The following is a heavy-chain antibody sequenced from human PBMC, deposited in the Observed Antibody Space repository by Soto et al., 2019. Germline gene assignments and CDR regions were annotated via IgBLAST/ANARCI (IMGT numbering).Heavy chain of an antibody. Sequence: GGSLRLSCAASGFTFSSYAMSWVRQAPGKGLEWVSAISGSGGSTYYADSVKGRFTISRDNSKNTLYLQMNSLRAEDTAVYYCAPRVAYGSGSPPLEYWGQGTLVTVSS. V-gene: IGHV3-23*01. D-gene: IGHD3-10*01. CDR3: APRVAYGSGSPPLEY. CDR2: ISGSGGST. J-gene: IGHJ4*02. CDR1: GFTFSSYA.